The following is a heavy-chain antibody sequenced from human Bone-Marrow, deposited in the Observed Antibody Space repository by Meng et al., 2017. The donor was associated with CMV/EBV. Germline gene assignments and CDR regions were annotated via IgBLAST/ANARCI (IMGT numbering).Heavy chain of an antibody. D-gene: IGHD6-6*01. CDR3: ARRESYSSSPRWGMDV. J-gene: IGHJ6*02. CDR2: IDPNSGGT. Sequence: ASVKGSCKASGYTFTGYYMHWVRQAPGQGLEWMGWIDPNSGGTNYAQKFQGRVTMTRDTSISTAYMELSRLRSDDTAVYYCARRESYSSSPRWGMDVWAQGTTVTVSS. CDR1: GYTFTGYY. V-gene: IGHV1-2*02.